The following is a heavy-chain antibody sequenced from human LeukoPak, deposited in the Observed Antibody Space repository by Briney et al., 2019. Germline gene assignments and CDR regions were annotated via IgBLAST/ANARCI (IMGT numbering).Heavy chain of an antibody. D-gene: IGHD5-24*01. J-gene: IGHJ4*02. CDR2: ISSSGSTI. CDR3: VTNGDGYNVGFDY. Sequence: PGGSLRLSCAASGFTFSSYEMNWVRQAPGKGLEWVSYISSSGSTIYYADSVKGRFTISRDNAKNSLYLQMNSLRVEDTAIYYCVTNGDGYNVGFDYWGQGTLVTVSS. CDR1: GFTFSSYE. V-gene: IGHV3-48*03.